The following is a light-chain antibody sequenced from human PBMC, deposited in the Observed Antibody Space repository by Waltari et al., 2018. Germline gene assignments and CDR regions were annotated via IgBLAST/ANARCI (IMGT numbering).Light chain of an antibody. Sequence: EIVMTQTPLSLPITPGEQASISCRSSQSILHSNGNTYLHWYLQKPGQSPQLLIYGGSNRASGVPDRFSGSGSGTDFTLKISKVEAEDVGVYYCVQAIAFPRTFGQGTKVEIK. CDR3: VQAIAFPRT. CDR1: QSILHSNGNTY. CDR2: GGS. V-gene: IGKV2-40*01. J-gene: IGKJ1*01.